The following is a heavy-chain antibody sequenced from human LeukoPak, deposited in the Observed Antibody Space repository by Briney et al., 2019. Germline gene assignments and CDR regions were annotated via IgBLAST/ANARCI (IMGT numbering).Heavy chain of an antibody. CDR2: IYYSGST. J-gene: IGHJ4*02. CDR1: GGSISSSSYY. CDR3: ARTDSSGWYSFVDY. Sequence: SETLSLTCTVSGGSISSSSYYWGWIRQPPGKGLEWIGSIYYSGSTYYNPSLKSRVTISVDTSKNQFSLKLSSVTAADTAVYYCARTDSSGWYSFVDYWGQGTLVTVSS. D-gene: IGHD6-19*01. V-gene: IGHV4-39*07.